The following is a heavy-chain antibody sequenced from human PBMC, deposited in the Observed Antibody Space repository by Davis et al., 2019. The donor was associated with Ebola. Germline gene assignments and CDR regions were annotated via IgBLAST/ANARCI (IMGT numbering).Heavy chain of an antibody. Sequence: GESLKISCAASGFTFSDYYMSWVRQAPGKGLEWVSAISGSGGSTYYADSVKGRFTISRDNSKNTLYLQMNSLRAEDTAVYYCASTALPYYYYGMDVWGQGTTVTVSS. CDR3: ASTALPYYYYGMDV. D-gene: IGHD2-21*02. CDR2: ISGSGGST. CDR1: GFTFSDYY. J-gene: IGHJ6*02. V-gene: IGHV3-23*01.